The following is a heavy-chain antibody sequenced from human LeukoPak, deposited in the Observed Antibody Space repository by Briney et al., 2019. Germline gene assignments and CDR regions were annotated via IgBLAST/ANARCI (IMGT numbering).Heavy chain of an antibody. CDR1: DDSITMYY. CDR3: ARGQASNFDY. V-gene: IGHV4-59*08. Sequence: PSETLSLTCSVSDDSITMYYWTWIRQPPGKGLEWIGYVDHTGSTNFNPSLNGRVSISRDTTKNLFSLRLRSVTAADTALYYCARGQASNFDYWGQGTLVSVSS. CDR2: VDHTGST. J-gene: IGHJ4*02.